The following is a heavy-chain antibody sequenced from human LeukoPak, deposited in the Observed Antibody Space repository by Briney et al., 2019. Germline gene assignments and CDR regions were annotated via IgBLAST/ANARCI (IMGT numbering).Heavy chain of an antibody. CDR2: INPNSGGT. CDR1: GYTFTGYY. CDR3: ARAIAPHRPQHAVDY. V-gene: IGHV1-2*02. J-gene: IGHJ4*02. Sequence: ASLKVSCKASGYTFTGYYMHWVRQAPGQGLEWMGWINPNSGGTNYAQKFQGRVTMTRDTSISTDYMELSRLRSDDTAVYYCARAIAPHRPQHAVDYWGQGTLVTVSS. D-gene: IGHD2-21*01.